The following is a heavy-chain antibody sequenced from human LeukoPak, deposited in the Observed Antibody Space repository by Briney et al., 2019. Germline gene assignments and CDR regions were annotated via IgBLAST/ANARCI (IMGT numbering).Heavy chain of an antibody. CDR2: ISGSGGST. J-gene: IGHJ4*02. CDR1: GFTFTNYA. Sequence: PGGSLRLSCAASGFTFTNYAMSWVRQAPGKGLEWVSGISGSGGSTYYADSVKGRFTISRDNSKNTLYLQMNSLRAEDTAVYYCAREEGRLWFGETNPIYFDYWGQGTLVTVSS. CDR3: AREEGRLWFGETNPIYFDY. V-gene: IGHV3-23*01. D-gene: IGHD3-10*01.